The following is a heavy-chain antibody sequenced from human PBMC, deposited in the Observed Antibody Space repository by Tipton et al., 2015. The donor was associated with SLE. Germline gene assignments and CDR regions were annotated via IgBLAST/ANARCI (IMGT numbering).Heavy chain of an antibody. Sequence: TLSLTYAVYGGSFSGYYWSWIRQPPGKGLEWIGEINHSGSTNYNPSLKSRVTISVDTSKNQFSLKLSSVTAADTAVYYCARDRYGAYGPGWFDPWGQGTLVTVSS. J-gene: IGHJ5*02. CDR3: ARDRYGAYGPGWFDP. V-gene: IGHV4-34*01. CDR2: INHSGST. CDR1: GGSFSGYY. D-gene: IGHD4-17*01.